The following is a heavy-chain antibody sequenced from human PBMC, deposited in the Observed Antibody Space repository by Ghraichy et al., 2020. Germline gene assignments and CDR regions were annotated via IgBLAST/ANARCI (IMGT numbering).Heavy chain of an antibody. CDR2: ISAYNGNK. V-gene: IGHV1-18*01. CDR1: GYTFTSYG. Sequence: VKVSCKASGYTFTSYGISWVRQAPGQGLEWMGWISAYNGNKNYAQKLQGRDTMTTDTSTSTAYMALRSLRSDDTAVYYCATAVAETYYFDYWGQGTLVTVSS. CDR3: ATAVAETYYFDY. D-gene: IGHD6-19*01. J-gene: IGHJ4*02.